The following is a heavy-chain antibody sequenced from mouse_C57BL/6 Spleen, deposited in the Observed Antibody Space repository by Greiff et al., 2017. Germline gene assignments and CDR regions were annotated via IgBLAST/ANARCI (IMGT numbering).Heavy chain of an antibody. D-gene: IGHD4-1*01. CDR2: IYPGSGNT. Sequence: VQLQQSGPELVKPGASVKLSCKASGYTFTDYYINWVKQRPGQGLEWIARIYPGSGNTYYNEKFKGKATLTAEKSSSTAYMQLSSLTSEDSAVYFCARTFPNYYAMDYWGQGTSVTVSS. J-gene: IGHJ4*01. V-gene: IGHV1-76*01. CDR1: GYTFTDYY. CDR3: ARTFPNYYAMDY.